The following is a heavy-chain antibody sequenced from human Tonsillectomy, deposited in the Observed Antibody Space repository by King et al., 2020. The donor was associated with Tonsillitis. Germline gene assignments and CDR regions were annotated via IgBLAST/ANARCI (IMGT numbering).Heavy chain of an antibody. CDR2: VSDNSRYI. CDR3: ARAPFRYNCFDY. J-gene: IGHJ4*02. Sequence: VQLVESGGGLVKPGGSLRLSCVGSGFMFSDYSMNWVRQAPGKGLEWISSVSDNSRYIHYADSVKGRFTISRDNSKNSLFLQMKSLRGDDTAVYYCARAPFRYNCFDYWGQGILVSVSA. D-gene: IGHD1-1*01. CDR1: GFMFSDYS. V-gene: IGHV3-21*01.